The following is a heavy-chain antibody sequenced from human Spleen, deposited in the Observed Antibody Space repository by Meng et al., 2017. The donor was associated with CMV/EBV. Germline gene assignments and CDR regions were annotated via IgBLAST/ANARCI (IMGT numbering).Heavy chain of an antibody. Sequence: SLKISCAASGFTFDDYAMHWVRQAPGKGLEWVSGISWNSGSIGYADSVKGRFTISRDNAKNSLYLQMNSLRAEDTALYYCAKDYIAARCRLLDYWGQGTLVTVSS. V-gene: IGHV3-9*01. CDR1: GFTFDDYA. CDR2: ISWNSGSI. D-gene: IGHD6-6*01. J-gene: IGHJ4*02. CDR3: AKDYIAARCRLLDY.